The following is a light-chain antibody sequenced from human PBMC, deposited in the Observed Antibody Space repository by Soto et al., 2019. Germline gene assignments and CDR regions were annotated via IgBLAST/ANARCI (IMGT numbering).Light chain of an antibody. CDR2: DAS. CDR3: QQSYNTLTWT. J-gene: IGKJ1*01. Sequence: DIQMTQSPSSLSASVGDGVIITCRASQTISTFLNWYQQKPGEAPRVLIYDASTLQTGVPSRFSGSGYGTDFTLTISSLQPEDFASYYCQQSYNTLTWTFGQGAKVDNK. V-gene: IGKV1-39*01. CDR1: QTISTF.